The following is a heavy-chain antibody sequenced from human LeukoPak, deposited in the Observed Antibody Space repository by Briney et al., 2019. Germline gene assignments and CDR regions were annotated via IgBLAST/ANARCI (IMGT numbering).Heavy chain of an antibody. CDR2: IYYSGST. J-gene: IGHJ4*02. CDR3: ARDSYDSSGNYLDY. D-gene: IGHD3-22*01. V-gene: IGHV4-59*12. CDR1: GGSISSYY. Sequence: PSETLSLTCTVSGGSISSYYWSWIRQPPGKGLEWIGYIYYSGSTNYNPSLKSRVTISVDTSKNQLSLKLSSVTAADTAVYYCARDSYDSSGNYLDYWGQGTLVTVSS.